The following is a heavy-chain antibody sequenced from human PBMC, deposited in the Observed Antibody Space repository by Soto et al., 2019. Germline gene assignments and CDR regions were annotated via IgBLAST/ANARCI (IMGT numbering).Heavy chain of an antibody. CDR3: AKDDDDFWSGYYYFDY. J-gene: IGHJ4*02. V-gene: IGHV3-23*01. Sequence: GGSLRLSCAASGFTFSSYAMSWVRQAPGKGLEWVSAISGSGGSTYYADSVKGRFTISRDNSKNTLYLQMNSLRAEDTAVYYCAKDDDDFWSGYYYFDYWGQGTLVTVSS. D-gene: IGHD3-3*01. CDR1: GFTFSSYA. CDR2: ISGSGGST.